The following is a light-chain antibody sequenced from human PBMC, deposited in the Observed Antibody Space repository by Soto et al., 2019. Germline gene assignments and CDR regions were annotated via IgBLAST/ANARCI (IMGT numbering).Light chain of an antibody. CDR3: SSYSGGFSYV. Sequence: QSVLTQPASVSGSPGQSITISCTGTSSDVGSYNLVSWYQQHPGKAPKLMIYDDSKRPSGVSNRFSGSKSGNTASLTISGLQAEDEADYYCSSYSGGFSYVLGTGTKVTVL. CDR2: DDS. CDR1: SSDVGSYNL. V-gene: IGLV2-23*01. J-gene: IGLJ1*01.